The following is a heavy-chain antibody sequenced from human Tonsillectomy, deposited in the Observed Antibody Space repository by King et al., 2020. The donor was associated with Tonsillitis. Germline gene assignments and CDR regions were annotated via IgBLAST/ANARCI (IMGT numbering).Heavy chain of an antibody. CDR3: ARERSYDFWSGYYREGEIDY. CDR1: GFTFSSYS. V-gene: IGHV3-21*01. Sequence: VQLVESGGGLVKPGGSLRLSCAASGFTFSSYSMNWVRQAPGKGLEWVSSISSSSSYIYYADSVKGRFTISRDNAKNSLYLQMNSLRAEDTAVYYGARERSYDFWSGYYREGEIDYWGQGTLVTVSS. D-gene: IGHD3-3*01. J-gene: IGHJ4*02. CDR2: ISSSSSYI.